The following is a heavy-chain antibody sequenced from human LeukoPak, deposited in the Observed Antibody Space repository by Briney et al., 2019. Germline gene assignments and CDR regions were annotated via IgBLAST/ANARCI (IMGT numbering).Heavy chain of an antibody. V-gene: IGHV3-20*04. Sequence: TGGSLRLSCAASGFTFDDYAMHWVRQAPGKGLEWVSGINWNGGSTGYADSVKGRFTISRDNAKNSLYLQMNSLRAEDTALYYCARDRPSIAAAGTYYYYYMDVWGKGTTVTVSS. CDR2: INWNGGST. D-gene: IGHD6-13*01. J-gene: IGHJ6*03. CDR3: ARDRPSIAAAGTYYYYYMDV. CDR1: GFTFDDYA.